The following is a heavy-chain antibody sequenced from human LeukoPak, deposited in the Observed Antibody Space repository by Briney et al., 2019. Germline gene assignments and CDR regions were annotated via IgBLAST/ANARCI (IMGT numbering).Heavy chain of an antibody. CDR3: ARHPLDSSWYYFDY. Sequence: GGSLRLSCAASGFTFSSYRMNWVRQAPGKGLEWVSSISSSSSYIYYADSVKGRFTISRDDAKNSLYLQMNSLRAEDTAVYYCARHPLDSSWYYFDYWGQGTLVTVSS. J-gene: IGHJ4*02. D-gene: IGHD6-13*01. CDR2: ISSSSSYI. CDR1: GFTFSSYR. V-gene: IGHV3-21*01.